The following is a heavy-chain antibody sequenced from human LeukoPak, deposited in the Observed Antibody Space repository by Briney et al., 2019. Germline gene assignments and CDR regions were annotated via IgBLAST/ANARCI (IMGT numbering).Heavy chain of an antibody. CDR3: AMVPYYYGSGSYGAFDY. CDR1: GFTFSSYA. V-gene: IGHV3-23*01. CDR2: ISGSGGNT. Sequence: GGSLRLSCAASGFTFSSYAMSWVRQAPGKGLEWVSAISGSGGNTYYADSVKGRFTISRDNSKNTLYLQMNSLRAEDTAVYYCAMVPYYYGSGSYGAFDYWGQGTLVTVSS. J-gene: IGHJ4*02. D-gene: IGHD3-10*01.